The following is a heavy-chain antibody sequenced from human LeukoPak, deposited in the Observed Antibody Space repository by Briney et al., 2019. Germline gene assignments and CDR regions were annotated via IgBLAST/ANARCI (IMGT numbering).Heavy chain of an antibody. Sequence: ASVKVSCKASGYTXTGYYMHWVRQAPGQGLEWMGWINPNSGGTNYAQKFQGRVTMTRDTSISTAYMELSRLRSDDTAVYYCARQLGYCSSTSCYGAFDIWGQGTMVTVSS. CDR1: GYTXTGYY. D-gene: IGHD2-2*01. V-gene: IGHV1-2*02. CDR3: ARQLGYCSSTSCYGAFDI. J-gene: IGHJ3*02. CDR2: INPNSGGT.